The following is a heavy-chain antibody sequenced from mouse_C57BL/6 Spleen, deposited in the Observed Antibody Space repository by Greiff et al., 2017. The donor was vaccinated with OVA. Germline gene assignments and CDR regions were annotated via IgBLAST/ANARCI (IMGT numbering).Heavy chain of an antibody. V-gene: IGHV1-55*01. J-gene: IGHJ3*01. D-gene: IGHD1-1*01. CDR3: ANYYGSSYVNWFAY. Sequence: QVQLQQSGAELVKPGASVKMSCKASGYTFTSYWITWVKQRPGQGLEWIGDIYPGSGSTNYNEKFKSKATLTVDTSSSTAYMQLSSLTSEDSAVYYCANYYGSSYVNWFAYWGQGTLVTVSA. CDR1: GYTFTSYW. CDR2: IYPGSGST.